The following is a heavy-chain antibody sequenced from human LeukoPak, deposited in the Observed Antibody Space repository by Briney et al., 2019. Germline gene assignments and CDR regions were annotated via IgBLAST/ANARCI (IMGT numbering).Heavy chain of an antibody. CDR2: ISGSGGDT. CDR3: ARDAPYCGGDCYPDAFDI. CDR1: GFTFSSYA. J-gene: IGHJ3*02. D-gene: IGHD2-21*02. V-gene: IGHV3-23*01. Sequence: GGSLRLSCAASGFTFSSYAMSWVRQAPGKGLEWVSPISGSGGDTYYADSVKGRFTISRDNSKNRLYLQMNSLRAEDTAVYYCARDAPYCGGDCYPDAFDIWGQGTMVTVSS.